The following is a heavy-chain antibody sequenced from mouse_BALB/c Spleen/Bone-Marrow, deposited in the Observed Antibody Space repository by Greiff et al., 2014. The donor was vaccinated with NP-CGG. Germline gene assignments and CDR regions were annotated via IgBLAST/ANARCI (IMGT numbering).Heavy chain of an antibody. D-gene: IGHD1-1*01. CDR3: ARGYYGSSPVY. Sequence: VQLQESGAELAKPGASVKMPCKASGHTFTSYWMHWVKQRPGQGLEWIGYINPSTGYTEYNQKFKDKATLTADKSSSTAYMQLSSLTSEDSAVYYCARGYYGSSPVYWGQGTLVTVSA. CDR2: INPSTGYT. V-gene: IGHV1-7*01. CDR1: GHTFTSYW. J-gene: IGHJ3*01.